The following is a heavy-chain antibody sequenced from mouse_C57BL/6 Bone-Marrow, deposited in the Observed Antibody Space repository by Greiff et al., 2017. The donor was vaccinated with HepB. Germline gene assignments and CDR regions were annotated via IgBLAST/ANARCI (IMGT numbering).Heavy chain of an antibody. D-gene: IGHD1-1*01. V-gene: IGHV1-80*01. CDR1: GYAFSSYW. Sequence: QVQLQQSGAELVKPGASVKISCKASGYAFSSYWMNWVKQRPGKGLEWIGQIYPGDGDTNYNGKFKGKATLTAAKSSSTAYIQLSSLTSEDSAVYFCARWGSSTYWYFDVWGTGTTVTVSS. CDR3: ARWGSSTYWYFDV. J-gene: IGHJ1*03. CDR2: IYPGDGDT.